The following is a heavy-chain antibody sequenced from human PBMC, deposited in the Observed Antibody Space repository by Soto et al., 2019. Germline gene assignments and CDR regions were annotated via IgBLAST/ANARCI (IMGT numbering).Heavy chain of an antibody. Sequence: QVQLQQWGAGLLKPSETLSLTCAVYGGSFSGYYWSWIRQPPGKGLEWIGEINHSGSTNYNPSLKRRVTISVDTSKNQFSLKLRSVTAAEAPVYFGARIDGRGWFFDPWGQGTLITVSS. V-gene: IGHV4-34*01. D-gene: IGHD6-19*01. J-gene: IGHJ5*02. CDR3: ARIDGRGWFFDP. CDR1: GGSFSGYY. CDR2: INHSGST.